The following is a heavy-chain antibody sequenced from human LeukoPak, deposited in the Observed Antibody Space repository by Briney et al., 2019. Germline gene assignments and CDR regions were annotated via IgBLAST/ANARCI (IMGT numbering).Heavy chain of an antibody. V-gene: IGHV3-7*01. CDR2: IRQDGGVK. J-gene: IGHJ4*02. Sequence: GGSLRLSCAASGFTFSGYWMMWVRQAPGKGLEWVANIRQDGGVKQYVDSVKGRFTISRDNAKNTLYLQMNSLRVEDTAVYYCASRPGDWGQGTLVTVSS. D-gene: IGHD3-10*01. CDR3: ASRPGD. CDR1: GFTFSGYW.